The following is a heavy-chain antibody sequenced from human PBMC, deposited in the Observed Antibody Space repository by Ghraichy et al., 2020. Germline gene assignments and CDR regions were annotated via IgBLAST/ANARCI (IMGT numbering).Heavy chain of an antibody. CDR1: GGSFSCYY. CDR2: INRSGDT. CDR3: ARHRKYLQYYFDY. J-gene: IGHJ4*02. D-gene: IGHD1-14*01. V-gene: IGHV4-34*01. Sequence: SETLSLTCAVYGGSFSCYYWSWIRQPPGKGLEWIGEINRSGDTNYNPSLKSRVTISVDTSKNQFSLKLSSVTAADTAVFYCARHRKYLQYYFDYWGQGTLVTVSS.